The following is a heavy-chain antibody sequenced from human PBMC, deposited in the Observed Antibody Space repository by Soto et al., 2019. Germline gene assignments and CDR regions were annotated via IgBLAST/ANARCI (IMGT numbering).Heavy chain of an antibody. CDR3: ARDDYGIYPY. CDR2: IDPRSGGA. CDR1: GYAITAYY. D-gene: IGHD1-26*01. J-gene: IGHJ4*02. V-gene: IGHV1-2*02. Sequence: ASVKVSCKASGYAITAYYIHWVRQAPGQGLEWMGWIDPRSGGAIYAQKFQDRVTMTRDTSISTVYMDLSGLRSDDTALYYCARDDYGIYPYWGQGTLVTVSS.